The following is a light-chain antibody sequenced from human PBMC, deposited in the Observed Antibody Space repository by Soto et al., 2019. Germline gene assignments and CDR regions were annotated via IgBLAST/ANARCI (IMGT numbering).Light chain of an antibody. CDR1: QSLSRGY. CDR3: QQYESPPPFI. CDR2: SAS. J-gene: IGKJ3*01. Sequence: EIVLTQSPGTLSLSPGEIATLSCRASQSLSRGYLAWYQQKSGQALRLLIYSASNRATGIPDRFSGSGSGNDFTLTINRLAPEDFAVYYCQQYESPPPFIIGPGTKVYIK. V-gene: IGKV3-20*01.